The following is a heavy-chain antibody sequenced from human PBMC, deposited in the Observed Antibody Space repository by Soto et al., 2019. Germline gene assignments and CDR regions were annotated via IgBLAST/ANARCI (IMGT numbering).Heavy chain of an antibody. D-gene: IGHD1-1*01. J-gene: IGHJ5*02. Sequence: SETLSLTCPFSGGYISSGDYYWSWIRQPPGKGLEWIGYIYYSGSTYYNPSLKSRVTISVDTSKNQFSLKLSSVTAADTAVYYCARDLEEIPNNWFDPWGQGTLVTVSS. CDR2: IYYSGST. CDR1: GGYISSGDYY. CDR3: ARDLEEIPNNWFDP. V-gene: IGHV4-30-4*01.